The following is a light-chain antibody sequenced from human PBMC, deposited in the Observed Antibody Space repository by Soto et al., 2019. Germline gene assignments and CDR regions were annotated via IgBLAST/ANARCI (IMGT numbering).Light chain of an antibody. V-gene: IGKV3-20*01. CDR1: QSIRSHY. CDR2: AAS. Sequence: EIVLTQSPGTLSLSPGERATLSCRASQSIRSHYLAWYQQKPGQAPRLLIYAASSRPTGVPDRFSGAESGTDFTFSISRMEPEDFAVYYCQVYGSSVTFGQGTKVDIK. J-gene: IGKJ1*01. CDR3: QVYGSSVT.